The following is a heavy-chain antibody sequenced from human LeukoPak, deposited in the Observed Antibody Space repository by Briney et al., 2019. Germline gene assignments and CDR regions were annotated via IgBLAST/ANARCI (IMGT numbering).Heavy chain of an antibody. CDR2: ISGNAGST. Sequence: GGSLRLSCAASGFIFSNYAMTWVRQAPGKGLERVSSISGNAGSTYYIDSVKGRFTISRDNSKNTLFLQMNSLRAEDTGMYYCAKYGAPGWSGYCDYWGQGTLVTVSS. CDR1: GFIFSNYA. J-gene: IGHJ4*02. D-gene: IGHD4/OR15-4a*01. V-gene: IGHV3-23*01. CDR3: AKYGAPGWSGYCDY.